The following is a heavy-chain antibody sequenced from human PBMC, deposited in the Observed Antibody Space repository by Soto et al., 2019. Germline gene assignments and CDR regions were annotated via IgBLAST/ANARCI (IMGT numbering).Heavy chain of an antibody. Sequence: SETLSLTCTVSGGSISSSSYYWGWIRQPPGKGLEWIGSIFYSGSTYYNPSLKSRVTISVDTSKNQFSLKLSSVTAADTAVYYCARAQSGYYYYYYYYGMDVWGQGTTVTVSS. CDR2: IFYSGST. D-gene: IGHD3-22*01. CDR1: GGSISSSSYY. V-gene: IGHV4-39*07. CDR3: ARAQSGYYYYYYYYGMDV. J-gene: IGHJ6*02.